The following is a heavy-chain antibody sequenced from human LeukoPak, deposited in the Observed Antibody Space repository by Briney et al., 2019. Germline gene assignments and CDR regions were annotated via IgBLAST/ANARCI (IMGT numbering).Heavy chain of an antibody. CDR2: IWYDGSKT. V-gene: IGHV3-33*06. CDR1: GFTFTNYG. Sequence: GGSLRLYCAASGFTFTNYGTHGARQAPGKGLEWVAVIWYDGSKTYSADSVKGRVTISTDNSKKTLYLQMNSLRAEDRAVYYCAKDWEPYSGSYYFDYWGQGTIHSVSS. J-gene: IGHJ4*02. CDR3: AKDWEPYSGSYYFDY. D-gene: IGHD1-26*01.